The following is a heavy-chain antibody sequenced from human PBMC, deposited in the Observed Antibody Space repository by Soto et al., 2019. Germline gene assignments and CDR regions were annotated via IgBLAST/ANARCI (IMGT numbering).Heavy chain of an antibody. Sequence: QVQLQESGPGLVKPSQTLSLTCTVSGGSISRGGYYWSWIRQHPGKGLVWIGYIYNSGTTYYNPSPESRGTLSVDTSMTPLSLKLRSVTAADTAVFSCSWRYGYGYIAPGGQGTLVTVSS. CDR1: GGSISRGGYY. CDR3: SWRYGYGYIAP. D-gene: IGHD5-18*01. CDR2: IYNSGTT. J-gene: IGHJ5*02. V-gene: IGHV4-31*03.